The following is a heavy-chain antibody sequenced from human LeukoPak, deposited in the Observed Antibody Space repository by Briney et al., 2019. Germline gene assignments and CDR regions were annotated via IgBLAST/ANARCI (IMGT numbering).Heavy chain of an antibody. CDR1: GYTFTSYY. D-gene: IGHD3-22*01. CDR2: INPSGGST. Sequence: ASVKVSCKASGYTFTSYYMHWVRQAPGQGLEWMGIINPSGGSTSHAQKFQGRVTMTRDTSTSTVYMELSSLRSEDTAVYYCARDLLIVVVMDLDYYYGMDVWGQGTTVTVSS. J-gene: IGHJ6*02. CDR3: ARDLLIVVVMDLDYYYGMDV. V-gene: IGHV1-46*01.